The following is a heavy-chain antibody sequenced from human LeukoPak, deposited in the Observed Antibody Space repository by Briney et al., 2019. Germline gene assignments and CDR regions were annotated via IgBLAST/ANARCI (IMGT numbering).Heavy chain of an antibody. Sequence: SETLSLTCTVSGDSIDSYYWSWIRQPPGKGLEWIGYIYYRGTTSYNSFLKSRVTISVDKSKNQFSPKLNSVTAADTAVYYCARLPRYGGYDHFDYWGQGILVIVSS. CDR3: ARLPRYGGYDHFDY. CDR1: GDSIDSYY. CDR2: IYYRGTT. D-gene: IGHD5-12*01. V-gene: IGHV4-59*12. J-gene: IGHJ4*02.